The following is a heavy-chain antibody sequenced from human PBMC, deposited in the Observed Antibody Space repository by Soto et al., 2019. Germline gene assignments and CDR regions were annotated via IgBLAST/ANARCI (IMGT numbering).Heavy chain of an antibody. V-gene: IGHV3-7*01. J-gene: IGHJ4*02. CDR2: MNQDGSQI. Sequence: EVQVVESGGGLVQPGGSLRLSCAVSGFTFSHYWMTWVRQAPGKGLEWVAYMNQDGSQIYYVDSLRGRFTISRDNAKNSLYLQMNSLRVDDPAVYYCARDRGPNTPDYWGQGTLVPVSS. D-gene: IGHD2-2*02. CDR3: ARDRGPNTPDY. CDR1: GFTFSHYW.